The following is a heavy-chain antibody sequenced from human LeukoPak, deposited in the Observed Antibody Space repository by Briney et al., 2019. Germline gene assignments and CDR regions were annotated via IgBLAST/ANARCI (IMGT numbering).Heavy chain of an antibody. Sequence: GGSLRLSCAASGFTFSSYGMHWVRQAPGKGLEWVAVISYDGSNKYYADSVKGRFTISRDNSKNTLYLQMNSLRAEDTAVYYCARGWVRGSGSYQFDYWGQGTLVTVSS. V-gene: IGHV3-30*03. CDR2: ISYDGSNK. CDR3: ARGWVRGSGSYQFDY. J-gene: IGHJ4*02. CDR1: GFTFSSYG. D-gene: IGHD1-26*01.